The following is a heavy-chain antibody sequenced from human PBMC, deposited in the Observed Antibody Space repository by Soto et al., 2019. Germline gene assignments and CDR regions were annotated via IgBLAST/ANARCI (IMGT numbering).Heavy chain of an antibody. CDR3: AASYSSGWIFDY. J-gene: IGHJ4*02. CDR2: ISGSGGST. CDR1: GFTFSSYA. V-gene: IGHV3-23*01. Sequence: PGGSLRLSCAASGFTFSSYAMSWVRQAPGKGLEWVSAISGSGGSTYYADSVKGRFTISRDNSKNTLYLQMNSLRAEDTAVYYCAASYSSGWIFDYWGQGTLVTVSS. D-gene: IGHD6-19*01.